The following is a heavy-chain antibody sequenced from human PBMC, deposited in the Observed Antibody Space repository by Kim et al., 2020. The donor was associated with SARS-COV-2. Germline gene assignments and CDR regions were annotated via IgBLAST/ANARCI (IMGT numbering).Heavy chain of an antibody. Sequence: ASVKVSCKVSGHPLTELSMHWVRQTPGKGLEWMGGIDPEDGEAIYTQKFQGRVSVTEDTSTDTAYMELSSLRSEDTAVYYCATGGSSLYVIQSEYWGQGTVVTVSS. CDR3: ATGGSSLYVIQSEY. CDR1: GHPLTELS. D-gene: IGHD6-13*01. J-gene: IGHJ4*02. CDR2: IDPEDGEA. V-gene: IGHV1-24*01.